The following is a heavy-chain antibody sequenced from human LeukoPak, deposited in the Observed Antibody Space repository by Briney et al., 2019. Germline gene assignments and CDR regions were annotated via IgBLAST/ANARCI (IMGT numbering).Heavy chain of an antibody. J-gene: IGHJ6*02. CDR2: INHSGST. CDR1: GGSFSGYY. CDR3: ARGTYSSSWYSDGMDV. D-gene: IGHD6-13*01. V-gene: IGHV4-34*01. Sequence: PSETLSLTCAVYGGSFSGYYWSWIRQPPGKGLEWIGEINHSGSTNYNPSLKSRVTISVDTSKNQFSLKLSSVTAADTAVYYCARGTYSSSWYSDGMDVWGQGTTVTVSS.